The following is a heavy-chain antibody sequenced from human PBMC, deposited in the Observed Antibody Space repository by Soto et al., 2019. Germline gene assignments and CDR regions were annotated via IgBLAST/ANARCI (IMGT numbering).Heavy chain of an antibody. CDR1: GGTFSTYS. CDR2: IIPIFGTA. Sequence: SVKVSCKTSGGTFSTYSIVWVRQAPGEGLEWMGGIIPIFGTANYAQKFQDRVTITADKSTNTAFMELSSLKSEDTAMYYCASSSGNNYGVGTNYYFDYWGQGTQVTVSS. CDR3: ASSSGNNYGVGTNYYFDY. V-gene: IGHV1-69*06. J-gene: IGHJ4*02. D-gene: IGHD1-26*01.